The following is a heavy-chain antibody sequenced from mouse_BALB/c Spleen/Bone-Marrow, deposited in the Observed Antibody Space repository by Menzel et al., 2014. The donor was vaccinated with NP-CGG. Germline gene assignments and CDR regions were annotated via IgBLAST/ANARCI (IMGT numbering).Heavy chain of an antibody. CDR1: GYTFTSSW. J-gene: IGHJ2*01. V-gene: IGHV1S130*01. CDR3: TRSGFDY. D-gene: IGHD4-1*01. CDR2: IHPNSGNT. Sequence: VQLQESGSVLVRPGASVKLSCKASGYTFTSSWMHWAKQRPGQGLEWIGEIHPNSGNTNYNEKFKGKATLTVDTSSSTAYVDLSSLTSEDSAVYYCTRSGFDYWGHGTTRTVYS.